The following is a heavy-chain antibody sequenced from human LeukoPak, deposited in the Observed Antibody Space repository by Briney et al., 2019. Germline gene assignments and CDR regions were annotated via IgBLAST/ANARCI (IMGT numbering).Heavy chain of an antibody. CDR2: THYSGNT. CDR3: ARWGGTLNAFDV. D-gene: IGHD1-26*01. V-gene: IGHV4-59*08. Sequence: PSETLSLTCRVSDDSISSYYWNWIRQPPGKPLEWIGYTHYSGNTNYNPSLKSRVTTLVDMPKNQFSLKLSSVTAADTAVYYCARWGGTLNAFDVWGQGTLVTVSS. CDR1: DDSISSYY. J-gene: IGHJ3*01.